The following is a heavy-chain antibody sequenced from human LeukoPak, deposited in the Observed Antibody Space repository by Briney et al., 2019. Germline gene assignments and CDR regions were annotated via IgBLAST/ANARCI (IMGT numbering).Heavy chain of an antibody. CDR3: ARDATYCTNGVCYTRFDY. V-gene: IGHV3-7*01. Sequence: GGSLRLSCTASGFTFTSHWMSWVRQAPEKGLEWVARMNLDGSEKYYVDSVKGRFTFSRDNAKTSLYLEMNSLRAEDTAVYYCARDATYCTNGVCYTRFDYWGQGTLVTVSS. CDR1: GFTFTSHW. D-gene: IGHD2-8*01. J-gene: IGHJ4*02. CDR2: MNLDGSEK.